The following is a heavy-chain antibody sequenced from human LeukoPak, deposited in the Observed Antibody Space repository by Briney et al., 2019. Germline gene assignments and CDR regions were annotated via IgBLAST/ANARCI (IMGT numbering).Heavy chain of an antibody. Sequence: ASVKVSCKASGYTFTSYDINWVRQATGQGLECMGWMNPDSGNTGYAQKFERRVTMTSNTSISTAYMELSSLRSEDTAVYYCARTIAAAAPFDPWGQGTLVTVSS. CDR1: GYTFTSYD. V-gene: IGHV1-8*01. CDR2: MNPDSGNT. CDR3: ARTIAAAAPFDP. D-gene: IGHD6-13*01. J-gene: IGHJ5*02.